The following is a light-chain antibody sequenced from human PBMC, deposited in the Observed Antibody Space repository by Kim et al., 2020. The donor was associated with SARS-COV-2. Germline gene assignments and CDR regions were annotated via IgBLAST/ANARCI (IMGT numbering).Light chain of an antibody. J-gene: IGKJ1*01. CDR2: KAS. V-gene: IGKV1-5*03. Sequence: DIQMTQSPSTLSASIGDRVTITCRASQSVRTWLAWYQQKPGKAPKLLIYKASSLESGVPSRFSGSGSGTEFTLTISSLQPDDFATYYCQHYYNSDSRTFGQGTKVEIK. CDR3: QHYYNSDSRT. CDR1: QSVRTW.